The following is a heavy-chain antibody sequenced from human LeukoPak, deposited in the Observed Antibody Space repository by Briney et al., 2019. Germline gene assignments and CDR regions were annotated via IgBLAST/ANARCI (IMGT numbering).Heavy chain of an antibody. CDR2: IYTGGST. CDR1: GGSISSYY. J-gene: IGHJ4*02. V-gene: IGHV4-4*07. D-gene: IGHD6-19*01. CDR3: ASTKGYSNGWPIDY. Sequence: NPSETLSLTCTVSGGSISSYYWSWIRQPAGKGLEWIGRIYTGGSTNYNPSLKSRVTMSVDTSKNQFSLKLSSVTAADTAVYYCASTKGYSNGWPIDYWGQGTLVTVSS.